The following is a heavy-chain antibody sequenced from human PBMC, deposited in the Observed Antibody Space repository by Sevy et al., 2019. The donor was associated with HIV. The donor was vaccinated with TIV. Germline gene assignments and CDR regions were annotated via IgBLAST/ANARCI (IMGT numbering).Heavy chain of an antibody. V-gene: IGHV4-59*11. J-gene: IGHJ4*02. CDR3: VRISITGDRGRGYFDS. D-gene: IGHD7-27*01. Sequence: SETLSLTCTVSGGSITSLYWNWIRQPPGKGLELIGNIYHCGNACNNPFLNSGDTYYNPSLSGRVAISVDTSKNQFSVNLNSVTAADTAMYYCVRISITGDRGRGYFDSWGQGILVTVSS. CDR1: GGSITSLY. CDR2: IYHCGNACNNPFLNSGDT.